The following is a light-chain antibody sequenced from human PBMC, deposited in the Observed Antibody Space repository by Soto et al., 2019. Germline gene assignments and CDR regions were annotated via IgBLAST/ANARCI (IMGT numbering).Light chain of an antibody. V-gene: IGLV1-40*01. CDR2: GNS. J-gene: IGLJ7*01. CDR1: SSNIGAGYD. CDR3: QSYDSSLRGV. Sequence: QAVVTQPPSVSGAPGQRVTISCTGSSSNIGAGYDVHWYQQLPGAAPKLLIYGNSHRPSGVPDRFSGSKSGTSASLAITGLQSEDEADYYCQSYDSSLRGVFGGGTQLTVL.